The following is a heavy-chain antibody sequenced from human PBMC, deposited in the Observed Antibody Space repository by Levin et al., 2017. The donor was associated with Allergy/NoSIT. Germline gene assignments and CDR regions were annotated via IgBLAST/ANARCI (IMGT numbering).Heavy chain of an antibody. CDR3: AHSSDYGSGSYYNRAYWFDP. V-gene: IGHV2-5*02. Sequence: SGPTLVKPTQTLTLTRTFSGFSLSTSGVGVGWIRQPPGKALEWLALVYWDDDNRYSPSLKSRLTITKDTSKNQVVLTMTDMDPVDTATYYCAHSSDYGSGSYYNRAYWFDPWGQGTLVTVSS. D-gene: IGHD3-10*01. CDR1: GFSLSTSGVG. CDR2: VYWDDDN. J-gene: IGHJ5*02.